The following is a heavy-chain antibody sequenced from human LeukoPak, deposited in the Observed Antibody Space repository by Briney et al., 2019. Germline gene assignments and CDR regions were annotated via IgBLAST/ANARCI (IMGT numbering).Heavy chain of an antibody. V-gene: IGHV4-59*01. J-gene: IGHJ4*02. CDR1: GGSISSYY. Sequence: PSETLSLTCTVSGGSISSYYWSWIRQPPGKVLEWIGYIYYSGSTNYNPSLKSRVTISVDTSKNQFSLKLSSVTAADTAVYYCARDLQRSGYFDYWGQGTLVTVSS. CDR3: ARDLQRSGYFDY. D-gene: IGHD5-18*01. CDR2: IYYSGST.